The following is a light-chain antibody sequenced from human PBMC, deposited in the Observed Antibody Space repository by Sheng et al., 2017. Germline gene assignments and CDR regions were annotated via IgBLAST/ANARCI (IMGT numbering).Light chain of an antibody. Sequence: FILSQPHSVSGAPGQTVTISCTRSSGAISANFVQWFQQRPGSSPVTLIYEDDHRSSGVPDRFXGSFDSSSNSASLTISGLQAEDEADYYCQSYDNYNVVFGGGTTLTVL. CDR1: SGAISANF. CDR2: EDD. V-gene: IGLV6-57*01. J-gene: IGLJ2*01. CDR3: QSYDNYNVV.